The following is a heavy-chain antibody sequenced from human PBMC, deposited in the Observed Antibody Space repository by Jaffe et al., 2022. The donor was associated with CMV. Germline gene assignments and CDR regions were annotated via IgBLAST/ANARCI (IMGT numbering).Heavy chain of an antibody. Sequence: EVQLVESGGGLVQPGGSLRLSCSASGFTFSAYAMHWVRQAPGKGLEYVSGIMSNGGGTNYADFVKGRFIISRDNSKNTLYLQMSSLRAEDTAVYYCVVGKRRITISGALIPFDQWGQGTLVTVPS. CDR2: IMSNGGGT. CDR3: VVGKRRITISGALIPFDQ. J-gene: IGHJ4*02. CDR1: GFTFSAYA. D-gene: IGHD3-3*01. V-gene: IGHV3-64D*08.